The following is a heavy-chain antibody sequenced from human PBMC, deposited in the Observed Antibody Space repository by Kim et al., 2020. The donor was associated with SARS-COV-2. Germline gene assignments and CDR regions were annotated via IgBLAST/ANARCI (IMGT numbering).Heavy chain of an antibody. CDR1: GGSISSYY. CDR2: ISYSGST. CDR3: AREEYGSGSWGL. D-gene: IGHD3-10*01. V-gene: IGHV4-59*01. Sequence: SETLSLTCTVSGGSISSYYWSWIRQPPGEGLEWIGYISYSGSTNYNPSLKSRVTISVDTSKNQFSLKVNSVTAADTAAYYCAREEYGSGSWGLWGQGTLV. J-gene: IGHJ4*02.